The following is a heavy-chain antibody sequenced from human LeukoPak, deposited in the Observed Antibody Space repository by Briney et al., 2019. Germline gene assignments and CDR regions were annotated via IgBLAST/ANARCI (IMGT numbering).Heavy chain of an antibody. CDR2: IYYSGST. D-gene: IGHD2-15*01. Sequence: SETLSLTCTVSGGSISSSSYYWGWIRQPPGKGLEWIGSIYYSGSTYYNPSLKSRVPISVDTSKNQFSLKLSSVTAADTAVYYCARHSGYCSGGSCYYYYFDYWGQGTLVTVSS. CDR1: GGSISSSSYY. CDR3: ARHSGYCSGGSCYYYYFDY. V-gene: IGHV4-39*01. J-gene: IGHJ4*02.